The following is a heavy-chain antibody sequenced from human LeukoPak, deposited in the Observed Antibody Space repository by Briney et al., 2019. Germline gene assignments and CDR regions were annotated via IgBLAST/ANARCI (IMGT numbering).Heavy chain of an antibody. CDR1: GGTFSSYA. D-gene: IGHD2-15*01. V-gene: IGHV1-18*01. J-gene: IGHJ6*03. Sequence: GASVKVSCKASGGTFSSYAISWVRQAPGQGLEWMGWISGYNGYTNYAQKFQGRVTMTRDTSISTAYMELSRLRSDDTAVYYCARDGYCSGGSCYSAFSRPKYYYYYMDVWGKGTTVTVSS. CDR3: ARDGYCSGGSCYSAFSRPKYYYYYMDV. CDR2: ISGYNGYT.